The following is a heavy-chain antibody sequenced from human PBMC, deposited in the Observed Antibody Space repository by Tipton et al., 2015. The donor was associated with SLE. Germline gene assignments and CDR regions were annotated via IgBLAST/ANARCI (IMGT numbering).Heavy chain of an antibody. CDR3: ARQLARGAFDI. Sequence: TLSLTCAVYGGSFSGYYWSWIRQPPGKGLEWIGEINHSGSTNYNPSLKSRVIISVDTSKNQFSLKLSSVTAADTAVYYCARQLARGAFDIWGQGTMVTVSS. V-gene: IGHV4-34*01. CDR1: GGSFSGYY. J-gene: IGHJ3*02. CDR2: INHSGST. D-gene: IGHD5-18*01.